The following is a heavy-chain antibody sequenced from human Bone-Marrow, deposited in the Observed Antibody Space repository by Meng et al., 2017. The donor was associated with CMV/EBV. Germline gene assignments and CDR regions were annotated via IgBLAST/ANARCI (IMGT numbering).Heavy chain of an antibody. D-gene: IGHD3-3*01. CDR2: IKQDGSEK. J-gene: IGHJ6*01. V-gene: IGHV3-7*01. Sequence: GGSLRLSCAASGFTFSSYWMSWVRQAPGKGLEWVANIKQDGSEKYYVDSVKGRFTISRDNAKNSLYLQMNSLRAEDTAVYYCARDLYTIVGVVNLAVALDYYYGMDVWGQGTTVTGSS. CDR1: GFTFSSYW. CDR3: ARDLYTIVGVVNLAVALDYYYGMDV.